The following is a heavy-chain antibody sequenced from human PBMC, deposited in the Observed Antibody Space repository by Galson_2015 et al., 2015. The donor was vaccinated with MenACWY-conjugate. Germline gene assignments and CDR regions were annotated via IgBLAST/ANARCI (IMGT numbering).Heavy chain of an antibody. Sequence: LTCTVSGGSINSYYWSWIRQPPGKGLEWIGYMYYSGSANYNPSLKSRVTISVDTSKNQFSLTMTSVTAADTAVYYCARGVNLASMAGYWGQGTLVTVSS. CDR3: ARGVNLASMAGY. CDR1: GGSINSYY. J-gene: IGHJ4*02. D-gene: IGHD3-3*02. CDR2: MYYSGSA. V-gene: IGHV4-59*01.